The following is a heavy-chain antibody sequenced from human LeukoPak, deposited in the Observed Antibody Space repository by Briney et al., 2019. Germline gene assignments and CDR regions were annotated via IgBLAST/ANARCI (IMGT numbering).Heavy chain of an antibody. D-gene: IGHD6-19*01. Sequence: SETLSLTCTVSGGSISSSSYYWGWLRQPPGKGLEWIGSIYHSGSTYYNPSLKSRVTISVDTSKNQFSLKLSSVTAADTAVYYCARVGAVAAPSAAFDIWGQGTMVTVSS. CDR1: GGSISSSSYY. J-gene: IGHJ3*02. CDR3: ARVGAVAAPSAAFDI. CDR2: IYHSGST. V-gene: IGHV4-39*07.